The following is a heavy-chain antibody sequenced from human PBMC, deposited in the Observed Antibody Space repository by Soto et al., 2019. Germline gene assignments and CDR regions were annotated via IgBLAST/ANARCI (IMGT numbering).Heavy chain of an antibody. Sequence: QVQLQESGPGLVKPSQTLSLTCTVSGGSISSGGYYWTWIRQPPGKGLAWIGYIDYTGSTYYNPSLKSRVFIPVNTSENQFSLRLSSVTAADTAVYHCATRSSHHYYGLDVWGQGTTVTVSS. D-gene: IGHD2-15*01. CDR1: GGSISSGGYY. CDR3: ATRSSHHYYGLDV. J-gene: IGHJ6*02. V-gene: IGHV4-31*03. CDR2: IDYTGST.